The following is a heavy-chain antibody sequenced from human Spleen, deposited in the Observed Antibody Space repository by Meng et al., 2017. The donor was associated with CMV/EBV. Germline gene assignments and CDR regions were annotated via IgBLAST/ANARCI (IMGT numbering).Heavy chain of an antibody. Sequence: GESLKISCAASGFTFDDYGMSWVRQAPGKGLEWVSGINWNGGSTGYADSVKGRFTISRDNAKDSLYLQMNSLRAEDTALYYCAREAYYSDSYGSHPDAFDIWGQGTMVTVSS. CDR1: GFTFDDYG. CDR3: AREAYYSDSYGSHPDAFDI. V-gene: IGHV3-20*04. CDR2: INWNGGST. D-gene: IGHD3-22*01. J-gene: IGHJ3*02.